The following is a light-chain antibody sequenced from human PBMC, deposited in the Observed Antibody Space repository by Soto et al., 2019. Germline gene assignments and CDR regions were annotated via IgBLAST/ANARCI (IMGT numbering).Light chain of an antibody. CDR2: DVF. CDR1: QDISSA. J-gene: IGKJ5*01. Sequence: AIQVTQSPSSLSASVGDTVNITCRASQDISSAFAWYQQKPGKVPRLLIYDVFNLQSGVPSRFSGSGSGTDFTLTISRLQPEDFATYYCQQLETYPLTFGQGTRLEVK. CDR3: QQLETYPLT. V-gene: IGKV1-13*02.